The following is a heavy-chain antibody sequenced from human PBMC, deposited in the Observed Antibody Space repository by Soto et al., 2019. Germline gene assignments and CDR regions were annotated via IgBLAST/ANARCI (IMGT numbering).Heavy chain of an antibody. D-gene: IGHD6-13*01. V-gene: IGHV1-8*02. CDR3: GRGPSPRAPAGGTPYYYAMDV. J-gene: IGHJ6*02. Sequence: QVQLVQSGAEAKQSGASVKVSCNASGYDFTAYDINWVRQASGQGLEWMGWMNPINGATGTARRFQGRVSLSRNTATGTAYLELTSLRSDDTAVYYCGRGPSPRAPAGGTPYYYAMDVWGQGTTVTVSS. CDR1: GYDFTAYD. CDR2: MNPINGAT.